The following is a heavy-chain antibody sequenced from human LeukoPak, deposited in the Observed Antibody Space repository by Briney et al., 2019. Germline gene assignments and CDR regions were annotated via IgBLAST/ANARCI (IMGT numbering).Heavy chain of an antibody. CDR1: GYTFTDYY. D-gene: IGHD2-2*01. Sequence: ASVKVSCKASGYTFTDYYMHWVRQAPGQGLEWMGWINPHSGGTDHAQKFQGRVTMTRDTSISTAYMELSRLRSEDTAMYYCATAPLGYCTRTSCYAGIRQYFDYWGQGTLVTVSS. CDR2: INPHSGGT. V-gene: IGHV1-2*02. J-gene: IGHJ4*02. CDR3: ATAPLGYCTRTSCYAGIRQYFDY.